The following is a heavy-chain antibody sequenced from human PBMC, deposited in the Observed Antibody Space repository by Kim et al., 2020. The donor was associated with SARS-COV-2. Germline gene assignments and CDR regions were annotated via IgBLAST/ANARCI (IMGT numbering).Heavy chain of an antibody. D-gene: IGHD3-10*01. CDR3: AKELVRGDPRNWFDP. V-gene: IGHV3-30*18. Sequence: GGSLRLSCAASGFTFSSYDIHWVRQAPGKGLEWVAGISYDGSNKYYADSVKGRFTISRDNSKNILYLHMNSLTAEDTAVYYCAKELVRGDPRNWFDPWGQGTLVTVSS. J-gene: IGHJ5*02. CDR2: ISYDGSNK. CDR1: GFTFSSYD.